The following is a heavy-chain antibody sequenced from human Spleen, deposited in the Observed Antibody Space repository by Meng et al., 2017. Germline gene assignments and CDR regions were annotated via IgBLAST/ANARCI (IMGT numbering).Heavy chain of an antibody. CDR1: GGSFSDYY. J-gene: IGHJ4*02. V-gene: IGHV4-34*01. CDR3: ARGPTTMAHDFDY. CDR2: INHSGST. D-gene: IGHD4-11*01. Sequence: VRLPQWGAGLLKPSGTLPLTCVVSGGSFSDYYWSWIRQPPGKGLEWIGEINHSGSTNYNPSLESRATISVDTSQNNLSLKLSSVTAADSAVYYCARGPTTMAHDFDYWGQGTLVTVSS.